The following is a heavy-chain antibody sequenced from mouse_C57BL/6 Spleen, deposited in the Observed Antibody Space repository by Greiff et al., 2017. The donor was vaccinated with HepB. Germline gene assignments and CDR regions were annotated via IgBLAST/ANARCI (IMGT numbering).Heavy chain of an antibody. D-gene: IGHD3-3*01. CDR3: ARRGAGNDY. V-gene: IGHV3-6*01. Sequence: EVQLQQSGPGLVKPSQSLSLTCSVTGYSITSGYYWNWIRQFPGNKLEWMGYISYDGSNNYNPSLKNRISITRDTSKNQFFLKLNSVTTEDTATYYCARRGAGNDYWGQGTTLTVSS. J-gene: IGHJ2*01. CDR1: GYSITSGYY. CDR2: ISYDGSN.